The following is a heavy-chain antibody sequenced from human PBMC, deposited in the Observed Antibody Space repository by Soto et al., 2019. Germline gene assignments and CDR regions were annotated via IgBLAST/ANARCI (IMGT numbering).Heavy chain of an antibody. CDR3: ARGYCSSTSCYAGYYYYYMDA. Sequence: SETLSLTCAVYGGSFSGYYWSWIRPPPGKGLEWIGEINHSGSTNYNPSLKSRVTISVDTSKNQFSLKLSSVTAADTAVYYCARGYCSSTSCYAGYYYYYMDAWGKGTTVTVSS. D-gene: IGHD2-2*01. V-gene: IGHV4-34*01. CDR2: INHSGST. J-gene: IGHJ6*03. CDR1: GGSFSGYY.